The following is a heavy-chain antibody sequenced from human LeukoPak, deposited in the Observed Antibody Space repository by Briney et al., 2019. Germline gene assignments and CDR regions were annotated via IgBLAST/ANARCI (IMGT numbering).Heavy chain of an antibody. Sequence: PSETLSLTCTVSGGSIGSYYWSWIRQPPGKGLEWIGYIYYSGSTNYNPSLKSRVTISVDTSKNQFSLKLSSVTAADTAVYYCVRQYGYGYGRYYFDYWGQGTLVTVSS. CDR1: GGSIGSYY. V-gene: IGHV4-59*08. D-gene: IGHD5-18*01. J-gene: IGHJ4*02. CDR2: IYYSGST. CDR3: VRQYGYGYGRYYFDY.